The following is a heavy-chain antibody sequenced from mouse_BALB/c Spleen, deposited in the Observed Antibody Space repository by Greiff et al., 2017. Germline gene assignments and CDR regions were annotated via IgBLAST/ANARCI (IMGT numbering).Heavy chain of an antibody. CDR2: INSNGGST. V-gene: IGHV5-6-3*01. D-gene: IGHD2-4*01. J-gene: IGHJ3*01. Sequence: EVKVVESGGGLVQPGGSLKLSCAASGFTFSSYGMSWVRQTPDKRLELVATINSNGGSTYYPDSVKGRFTISRDNAKNTLYLQMSSLKSEDTAMYYCARDRDGITKGFAYWGQGTLVTVSA. CDR3: ARDRDGITKGFAY. CDR1: GFTFSSYG.